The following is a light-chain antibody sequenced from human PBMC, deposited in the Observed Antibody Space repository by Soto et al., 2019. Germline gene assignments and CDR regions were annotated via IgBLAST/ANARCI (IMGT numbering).Light chain of an antibody. CDR1: QTTNTW. CDR2: DAS. J-gene: IGKJ2*01. V-gene: IGKV1-5*01. Sequence: DLQMTQFPSTLSASVGDRVTITCRASQTTNTWLAWYQQKPGTAPKLLIYDASSLEGGVPSRFSASGSGTEFTITISSLQPDDLATYYCQQYISYPYTFGQGTKVEIK. CDR3: QQYISYPYT.